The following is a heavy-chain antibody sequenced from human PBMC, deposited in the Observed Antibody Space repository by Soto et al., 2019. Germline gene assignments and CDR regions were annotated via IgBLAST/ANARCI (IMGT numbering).Heavy chain of an antibody. J-gene: IGHJ3*02. D-gene: IGHD6-19*01. Sequence: TSETLSLTCTVSGGSISSYYWSWIRQPPGKGLEWIGYIYYSGSTNYNPSLKSRVTISVDTSKNQFSLKLSSVTAADTAVYYCARAPQFGYSSGWYESGAFDIWGQGTMVTVSS. CDR3: ARAPQFGYSSGWYESGAFDI. CDR2: IYYSGST. CDR1: GGSISSYY. V-gene: IGHV4-59*01.